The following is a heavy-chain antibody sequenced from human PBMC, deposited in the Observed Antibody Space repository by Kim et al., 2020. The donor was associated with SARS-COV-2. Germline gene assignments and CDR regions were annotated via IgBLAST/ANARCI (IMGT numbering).Heavy chain of an antibody. D-gene: IGHD3-10*01. V-gene: IGHV3-30*18. CDR2: ISYDGSNK. Sequence: GGSLRLSCAASGFTFSSYGMHWVRQAPGKGLEWVAVISYDGSNKYYADSVKGRFTISRDNSKNTLYLQMNSLRAEDTAVYYCAKARGFGESHYYYYGMDVWGQGTTVTVSS. CDR1: GFTFSSYG. J-gene: IGHJ6*02. CDR3: AKARGFGESHYYYYGMDV.